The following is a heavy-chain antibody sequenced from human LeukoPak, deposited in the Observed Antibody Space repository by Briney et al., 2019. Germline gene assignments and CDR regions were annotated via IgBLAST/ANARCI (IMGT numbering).Heavy chain of an antibody. CDR2: IWYDGGNK. Sequence: GGSLRLSCAASGFTFSSYGMRWVRQAPGKGLEWVAVIWYDGGNKYYADSVKGRFTISRDNSKNTLYLQMNSLRAEDTAVYYCARDGITMVRGVPHYGMDVWGQGTTVTVSS. D-gene: IGHD3-10*01. CDR3: ARDGITMVRGVPHYGMDV. J-gene: IGHJ6*02. CDR1: GFTFSSYG. V-gene: IGHV3-33*01.